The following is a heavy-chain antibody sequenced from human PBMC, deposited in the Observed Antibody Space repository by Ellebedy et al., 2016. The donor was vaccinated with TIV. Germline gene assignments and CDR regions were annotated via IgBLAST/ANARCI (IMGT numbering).Heavy chain of an antibody. CDR2: FNNSVNT. Sequence: MPGGSLRLSCTVPGGSISSNSWSWIGQPPGKGLEGTGYFNNSVNTIYNPTLKSGVSMSVDTSKNQVSLRLRSVTAEDTSVYYCARFFESGSTGDYWGQGTLVTVSS. CDR1: GGSISSNS. D-gene: IGHD3-10*01. V-gene: IGHV4-59*08. J-gene: IGHJ4*02. CDR3: ARFFESGSTGDY.